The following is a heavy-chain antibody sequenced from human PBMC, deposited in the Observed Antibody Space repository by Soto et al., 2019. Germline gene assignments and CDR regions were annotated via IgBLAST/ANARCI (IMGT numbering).Heavy chain of an antibody. CDR1: GGSFSGYY. CDR3: ARFTYGSVTEYFDY. J-gene: IGHJ4*02. Sequence: SETLSLTCAVYGGSFSGYYWTWIRQPPGTGLEWIGEINHSGSTNYNPSLKSRVTISVDTSKNQFSLILHSVTAADTAVYYCARFTYGSVTEYFDYWGQGTLVTVSS. V-gene: IGHV4-34*01. CDR2: INHSGST. D-gene: IGHD3-10*01.